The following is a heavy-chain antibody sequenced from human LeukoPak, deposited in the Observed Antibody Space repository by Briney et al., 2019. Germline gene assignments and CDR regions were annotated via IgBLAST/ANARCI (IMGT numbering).Heavy chain of an antibody. CDR1: GYTFTSYD. J-gene: IGHJ5*02. V-gene: IGHV1-8*01. D-gene: IGHD6-6*01. CDR2: MNPNSGNT. Sequence: ASVKVSCKASGYTFTSYDINWVRQSTGQGLEWRGWMNPNSGNTGYAQKFQGRVTMARNTSISTAYMELSSLRSEDTAVYYCARGKQLVAPHNGFDPWGQGTLVTVSS. CDR3: ARGKQLVAPHNGFDP.